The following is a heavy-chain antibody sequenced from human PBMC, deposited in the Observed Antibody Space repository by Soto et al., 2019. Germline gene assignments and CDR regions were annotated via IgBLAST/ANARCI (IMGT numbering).Heavy chain of an antibody. CDR2: VSSDGIFT. J-gene: IGHJ4*02. CDR1: GFTFSKYS. Sequence: EVQLVESGGGLVQPGGSLRLSCAASGFTFSKYSMHWVRQAPGKGLVWVARVSSDGIFTYYADSVKGRFTISRDNAQNTLYLQMSTLRPDDTAVYYCAREGDMGRSAFGCWGQGTLVTVSS. D-gene: IGHD3-10*01. V-gene: IGHV3-74*02. CDR3: AREGDMGRSAFGC.